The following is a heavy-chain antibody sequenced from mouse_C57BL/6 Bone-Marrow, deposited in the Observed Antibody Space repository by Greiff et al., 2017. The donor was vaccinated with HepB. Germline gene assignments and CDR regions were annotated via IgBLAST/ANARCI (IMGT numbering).Heavy chain of an antibody. V-gene: IGHV8-12*01. Sequence: QVTLKESGPGILQSSQTLSLTCSFSGFSLSTSGMGVSWIRQPSGKGLEWLAHIYWDDDKRYNPSLKSRLTISKDTSRNQVFLKITSVDTADTATYYCAGEGHVPWYFDVWGTGTTVTVSS. CDR1: GFSLSTSGMG. J-gene: IGHJ1*03. CDR2: IYWDDDK. D-gene: IGHD3-1*01. CDR3: AGEGHVPWYFDV.